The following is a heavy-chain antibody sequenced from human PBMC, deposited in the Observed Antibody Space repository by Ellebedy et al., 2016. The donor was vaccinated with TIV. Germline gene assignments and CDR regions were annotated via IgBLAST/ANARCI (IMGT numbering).Heavy chain of an antibody. CDR2: IVGSGGSR. J-gene: IGHJ4*02. Sequence: GESLKIPCAASGFSFSSYAMSWVRQAPGKGLEWGSGIVGSGGSRYADSVKGRFTISRDNSKSTLDLQMSSLRAEDTAVYYCAKDRTPGDGYWVFDFWGQGTLVTVST. CDR3: AKDRTPGDGYWVFDF. D-gene: IGHD5-18*01. V-gene: IGHV3-23*01. CDR1: GFSFSSYA.